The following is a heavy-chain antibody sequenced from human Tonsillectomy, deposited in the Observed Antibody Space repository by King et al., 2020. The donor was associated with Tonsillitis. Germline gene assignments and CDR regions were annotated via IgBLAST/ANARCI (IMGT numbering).Heavy chain of an antibody. CDR2: ISSRGYTI. CDR3: ARGFGTHGFDF. J-gene: IGHJ4*02. CDR1: GFTFSDFY. Sequence: VQLVESGGGLVKPGGSLRLSCAASGFTFSDFYISWIRQAPGKGLEGVSNISSRGYTIYYADSVKGRFTISRDNAKNSLYLQVNSLRAEDTAVYYCARGFGTHGFDFWGQGTLVTFSS. V-gene: IGHV3-11*01. D-gene: IGHD6-13*01.